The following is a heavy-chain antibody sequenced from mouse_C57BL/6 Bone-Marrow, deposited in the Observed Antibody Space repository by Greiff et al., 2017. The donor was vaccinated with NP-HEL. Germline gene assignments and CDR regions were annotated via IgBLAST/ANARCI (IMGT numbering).Heavy chain of an antibody. CDR1: GYTFTSYG. J-gene: IGHJ2*01. CDR3: ARPYYYGSRYYFDY. V-gene: IGHV1-81*01. CDR2: IYPRSGNT. D-gene: IGHD1-1*01. Sequence: QVHVKQSGAELARPGASVKLSCKASGYTFTSYGISWVKQRTGQGLEWIGEIYPRSGNTYYNEKFKGKATLTADKSSSTAYMELRSLTSEDSAVYFCARPYYYGSRYYFDYWGQGTTLTVSS.